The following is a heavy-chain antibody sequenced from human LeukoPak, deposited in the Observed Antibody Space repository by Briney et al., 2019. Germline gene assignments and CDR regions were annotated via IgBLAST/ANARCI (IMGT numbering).Heavy chain of an antibody. CDR1: GGSISSSSYY. Sequence: PSQTLSLTCTVSGGSISSSSYYWGWIRQPPGKGLEWIGTIYYSGSTYYNPSLKSRVTISVDTSKNHFSLKLSSVTAADTAVYYCASPSGYSSSSRHFDYWGQGTLVTVSS. D-gene: IGHD6-6*01. CDR2: IYYSGST. J-gene: IGHJ4*02. CDR3: ASPSGYSSSSRHFDY. V-gene: IGHV4-39*02.